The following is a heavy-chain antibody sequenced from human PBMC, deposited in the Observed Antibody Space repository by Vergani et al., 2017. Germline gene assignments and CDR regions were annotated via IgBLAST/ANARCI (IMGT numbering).Heavy chain of an antibody. CDR3: ATIHLWYGTSADFDF. J-gene: IGHJ4*02. V-gene: IGHV4-4*03. CDR1: GESLSGNYW. CDR2: IFHTGTT. D-gene: IGHD3-3*02. Sequence: QVQLQESGPGLVKPPGTLSLTCSFSGESLSGNYWWSWVRQPPGKGLEWIGKIFHTGTTSFNPSLKSRATISMDQYTNQFSLKLNSVTAADTAVYYCATIHLWYGTSADFDFWGQGTLVTVSS.